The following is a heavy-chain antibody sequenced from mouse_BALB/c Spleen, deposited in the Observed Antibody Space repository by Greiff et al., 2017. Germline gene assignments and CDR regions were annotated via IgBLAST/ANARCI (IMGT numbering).Heavy chain of an antibody. CDR3: TTRFAY. V-gene: IGHV1S22*01. J-gene: IGHJ3*01. CDR1: GYTFTIYW. Sequence: LQQPGSELVRPGASVKLSCKASGYTFTIYWMHWVKQRHGQGLEWIGNIYPGSGSTNYDEKFKSKGTLTVDTSSSTAYMHLSSLTSEDSAVYYCTTRFAYWGQGTLVTVSA. CDR2: IYPGSGST.